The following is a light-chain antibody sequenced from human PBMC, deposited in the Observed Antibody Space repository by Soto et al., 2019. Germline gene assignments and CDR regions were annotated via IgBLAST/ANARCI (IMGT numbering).Light chain of an antibody. V-gene: IGKV3-15*01. CDR1: QSVSRY. CDR3: QQYNNWPPVT. CDR2: GAS. Sequence: EIVMTQSPATLSVSPGESATLSCRASQSVSRYLAWYQQKPGQAPRLLIFGASTRATGIPARFSGSGSGTEFTLTISSLQSEDFAIYYCQQYNNWPPVTFGQGTRLEIK. J-gene: IGKJ5*01.